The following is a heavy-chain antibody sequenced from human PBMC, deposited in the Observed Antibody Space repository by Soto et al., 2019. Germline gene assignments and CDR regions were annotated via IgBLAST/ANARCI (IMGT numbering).Heavy chain of an antibody. CDR1: VGSISSYY. CDR3: ARVFREYCYYMDV. D-gene: IGHD1-26*01. J-gene: IGHJ6*03. CDR2: IYYSGST. V-gene: IGHV4-59*08. Sequence: PSETLSLTCTVSVGSISSYYWSWIRQPPGKGLEWIGYIYYSGSTNYNPSLKSRVTISVDTSENQFSLKLSSVTAADTAVYYCARVFREYCYYMDVWGKGTTVTVSS.